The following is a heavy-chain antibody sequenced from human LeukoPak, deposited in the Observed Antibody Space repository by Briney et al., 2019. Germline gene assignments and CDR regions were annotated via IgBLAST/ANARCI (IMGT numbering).Heavy chain of an antibody. D-gene: IGHD2-15*01. Sequence: PSETLSLTCTVSGGSISSSSYYWGWIRQPPGKGLEWIGSSYYSGSTYYNPSLKSRVTISVDTSKNQFSLKLSSVTAADTAVYYCARESTHWGVVVVAATYYFDYWGQGTLVTVSS. CDR2: SYYSGST. CDR1: GGSISSSSYY. J-gene: IGHJ4*02. V-gene: IGHV4-39*07. CDR3: ARESTHWGVVVVAATYYFDY.